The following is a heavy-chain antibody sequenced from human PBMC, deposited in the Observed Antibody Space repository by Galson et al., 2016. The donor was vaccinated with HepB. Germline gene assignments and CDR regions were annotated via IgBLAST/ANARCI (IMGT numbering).Heavy chain of an antibody. CDR2: INPSSGGSA. D-gene: IGHD5-18*01. J-gene: IGHJ4*02. CDR3: ARDNGYSYGYWDY. V-gene: IGHV1-46*01. CDR1: GYTFINYF. Sequence: SVTVSCKASGYTFINYFLHWLRQAPGQGPEWMGIINPSSGGSANFAQQFQGRVSMTSDRSTSTVYMELSSLRSEDTAVYYCARDNGYSYGYWDYWGQGTLVTVSS.